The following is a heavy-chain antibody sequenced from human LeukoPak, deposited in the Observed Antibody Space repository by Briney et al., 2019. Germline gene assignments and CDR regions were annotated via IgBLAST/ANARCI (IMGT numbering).Heavy chain of an antibody. V-gene: IGHV3-74*01. CDR1: GFTFSSYW. CDR2: IYSNGSST. J-gene: IGHJ3*02. D-gene: IGHD2-15*01. Sequence: GGTLRLSCAASGFTFSSYWMHWVRQAPGKGLVWVSRIYSNGSSTNYADSVKGRFTISRDNAKNTLYLQMNSLRAEDTAVYYCARGEYCSGGSCYSAAFDIWGQGTMVTVSS. CDR3: ARGEYCSGGSCYSAAFDI.